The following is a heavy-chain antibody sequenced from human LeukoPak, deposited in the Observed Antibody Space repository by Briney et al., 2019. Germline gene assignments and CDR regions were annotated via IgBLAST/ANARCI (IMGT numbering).Heavy chain of an antibody. J-gene: IGHJ4*02. CDR2: IYHSGST. D-gene: IGHD3-22*01. Sequence: PSETLSLTCTVSGGSISSGGYSWSWIRQPPGKGLEWIGYIYHSGSTYYNPSLKSRVTISVDRSKNQFSLKLSSVTAADTAVYYCARGVFHCYDSSGYSPQFDYWGQGTLVTVSS. CDR3: ARGVFHCYDSSGYSPQFDY. V-gene: IGHV4-30-2*01. CDR1: GGSISSGGYS.